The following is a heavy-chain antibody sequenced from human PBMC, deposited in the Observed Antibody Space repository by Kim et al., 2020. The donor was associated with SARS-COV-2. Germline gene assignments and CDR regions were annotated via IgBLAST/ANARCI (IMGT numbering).Heavy chain of an antibody. D-gene: IGHD3-10*01. CDR1: GYTLTELS. J-gene: IGHJ4*02. CDR3: AHIYGSGRPAEYYFDY. V-gene: IGHV1-24*01. Sequence: ASVKVSCKVSGYTLTELSMHWVRQAPGKGLEWMGGFDPEDGETIYAQKFQGRVTMTEDTSTDTAYMELSSLRSEDTAVYYCAHIYGSGRPAEYYFDYWGQGTLVTVSS. CDR2: FDPEDGET.